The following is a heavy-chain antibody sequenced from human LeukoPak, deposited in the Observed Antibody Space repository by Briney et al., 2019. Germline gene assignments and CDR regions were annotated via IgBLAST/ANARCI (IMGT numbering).Heavy chain of an antibody. D-gene: IGHD3-10*01. CDR2: IRYDGSNK. CDR3: AKDLGSGRYFDY. CDR1: GFTFSSYG. J-gene: IGHJ4*02. V-gene: IGHV3-30*02. Sequence: PGGSLRLSCAASGFTFSSYGMHWVSQAQGRGLEWVAFIRYDGSNKYYADSVKGRFTISRDNSKNTLYLQMNSLRAEDTAVYYCAKDLGSGRYFDYWGQGTLVTVSS.